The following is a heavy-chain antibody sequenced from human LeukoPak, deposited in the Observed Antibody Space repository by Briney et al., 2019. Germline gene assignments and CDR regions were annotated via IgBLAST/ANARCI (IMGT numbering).Heavy chain of an antibody. V-gene: IGHV4-4*07. Sequence: SETLSLTCTVSGGSISSYYWSWIRQPAGKGLEWIGRIYTSGSTNYNPSLKSRVTMSVDTSKNQFSLKLSSVTAADTAVYYCARLGQKYYYYYMDVWGKGTTDTVSS. CDR3: ARLGQKYYYYYMDV. CDR2: IYTSGST. J-gene: IGHJ6*03. CDR1: GGSISSYY.